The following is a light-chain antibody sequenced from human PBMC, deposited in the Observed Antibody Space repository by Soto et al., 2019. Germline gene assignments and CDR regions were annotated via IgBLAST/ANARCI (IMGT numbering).Light chain of an antibody. CDR2: SDN. CDR3: GTWDSSLSAYV. CDR1: NTNIGTCS. V-gene: IGLV1-44*01. J-gene: IGLJ1*01. Sequence: QSVLSEPRSASGTPGRRLTISCSRSNTNIGTCSVSWHQQFPGTAPRLLMYSDNQRPSGVPDRFSASKSGASATLGITGLQTGEEADYYCGTWDSSLSAYVFGTGTKVTVL.